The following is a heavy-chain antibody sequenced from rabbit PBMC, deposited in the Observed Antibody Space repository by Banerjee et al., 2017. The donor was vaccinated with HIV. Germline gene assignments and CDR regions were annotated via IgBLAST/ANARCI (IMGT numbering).Heavy chain of an antibody. D-gene: IGHD3-1*01. CDR2: ISTGDGIT. Sequence: WIGCISTGDGITYYASWVNGRFTISKPSSTTVTLQMTSLTAADTATYFCARHVHFVGSDLWGPGTLVTVS. V-gene: IGHV1S40*01. J-gene: IGHJ4*01. CDR3: ARHVHFVGSDL.